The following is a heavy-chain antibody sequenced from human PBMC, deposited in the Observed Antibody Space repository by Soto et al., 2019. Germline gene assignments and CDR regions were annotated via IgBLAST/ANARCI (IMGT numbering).Heavy chain of an antibody. Sequence: SETLSLTCAVSGASINRHNWWNWVRQPPGKGLEWLGVIFHSGSINSNPSLKSRLTISLDKSKSLFSLELVSVTAADTAVYYCATSGLAGYRSGRVQGLYFDHWGQGLLVT. J-gene: IGHJ4*02. D-gene: IGHD6-19*01. CDR1: GASINRHNW. CDR3: ATSGLAGYRSGRVQGLYFDH. CDR2: IFHSGSI. V-gene: IGHV4-4*02.